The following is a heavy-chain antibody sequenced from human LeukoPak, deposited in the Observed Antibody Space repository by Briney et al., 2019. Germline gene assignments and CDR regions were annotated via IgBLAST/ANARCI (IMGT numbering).Heavy chain of an antibody. J-gene: IGHJ4*02. Sequence: SETLSLTCAVYGGSFSGYYWSSIRQPPGKGLEWIGEINHSGSTNYNPSLKSRVTISVDTSKNQFSLKLSSVTAADTAVYYCARAGIWAFDYWGQGTLVTVSS. V-gene: IGHV4-34*01. CDR2: INHSGST. CDR1: GGSFSGYY. CDR3: ARAGIWAFDY. D-gene: IGHD6-19*01.